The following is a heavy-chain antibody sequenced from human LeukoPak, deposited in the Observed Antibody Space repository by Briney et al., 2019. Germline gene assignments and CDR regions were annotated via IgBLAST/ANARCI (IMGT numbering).Heavy chain of an antibody. D-gene: IGHD6-19*01. CDR1: GFTFSTYW. Sequence: GGSLRLSFAASGFTFSTYWMSWVRQAPGKGLEWVANIKQDGSEKYYVDSVKGRFTISRDNAKNSLYLQMNSLRDEDTAVYYCARTREQWQVLDYWGQGTLVTVSS. CDR3: ARTREQWQVLDY. V-gene: IGHV3-7*01. CDR2: IKQDGSEK. J-gene: IGHJ4*02.